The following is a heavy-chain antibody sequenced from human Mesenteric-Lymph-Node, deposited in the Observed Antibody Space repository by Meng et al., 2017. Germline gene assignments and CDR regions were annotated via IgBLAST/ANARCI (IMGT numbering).Heavy chain of an antibody. CDR2: ISYDGSDK. J-gene: IGHJ4*02. CDR3: AKGSTYYYGSGSYTYFDY. D-gene: IGHD3-10*01. Sequence: SCAASGFIFSSYAMHWVRQAPGKGLEWVAVISYDGSDKYYADSVKGRFTISRDNSKNTLYLQMNSLRAEDTAVYYCAKGSTYYYGSGSYTYFDYWGQGTLVTVSS. V-gene: IGHV3-30*07. CDR1: GFIFSSYA.